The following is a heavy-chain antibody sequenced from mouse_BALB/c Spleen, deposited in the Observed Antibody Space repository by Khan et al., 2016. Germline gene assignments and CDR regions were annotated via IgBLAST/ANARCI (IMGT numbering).Heavy chain of an antibody. CDR2: LHYSGTT. D-gene: IGHD2-14*01. CDR1: GYSITRGYT. J-gene: IGHJ4*01. CDR3: ATSDDRYDYAMDY. V-gene: IGHV3-1*02. Sequence: EVQLQESGPDLVKPSQSLSLTCTVAGYSITRGYTWHWIRQFPGNGLEWMGYLHYSGTTDYNPSPKSRISITQHNTKNRCFLQLNSGTTDDTTTYYCATSDDRYDYAMDYWGQGTSVTFSS.